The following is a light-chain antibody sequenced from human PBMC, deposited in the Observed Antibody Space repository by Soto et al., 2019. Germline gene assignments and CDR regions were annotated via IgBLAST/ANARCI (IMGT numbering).Light chain of an antibody. CDR1: SSNSGAGYD. CDR3: QSYDSSLSGLV. V-gene: IGLV1-40*01. Sequence: QSVLTQPPSVSGAPGQRVNISCTGSSSNSGAGYDVHWYQQLPGTAPKLLIYGNSNRPSGVPDRFSGSKSGTSASLAITGLQAEDEADYYCQSYDSSLSGLVFGGGTKLTVL. CDR2: GNS. J-gene: IGLJ2*01.